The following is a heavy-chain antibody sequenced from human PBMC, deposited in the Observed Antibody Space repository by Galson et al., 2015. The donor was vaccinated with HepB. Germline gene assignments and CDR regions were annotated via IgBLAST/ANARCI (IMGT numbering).Heavy chain of an antibody. V-gene: IGHV3-21*01. D-gene: IGHD3-9*01. J-gene: IGHJ6*02. Sequence: SLRLSCAASGFIFSSFSMNWVRQAPGKGLEWVSSISSRSTYIYYADSVKGRFTISRDNAKNSLHLQMNSLRAEDTAVYYCARDSKLRYFDSSLFFGMDVWGQGTTVTVSS. CDR2: ISSRSTYI. CDR1: GFIFSSFS. CDR3: ARDSKLRYFDSSLFFGMDV.